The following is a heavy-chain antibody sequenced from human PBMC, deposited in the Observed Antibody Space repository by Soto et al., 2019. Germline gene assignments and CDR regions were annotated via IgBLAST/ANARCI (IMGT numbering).Heavy chain of an antibody. V-gene: IGHV3-23*01. Sequence: PVGSLRLSCAASGFTFSTYAMSWVRQAPGKGPEWVSAISGSGGSTYYADSVKGRFTISRDNSKDTLYLQMNSLRAEDTAVYYCAKRGSIVGATFFDYWGQGTPVTVSS. J-gene: IGHJ4*02. D-gene: IGHD1-26*01. CDR2: ISGSGGST. CDR1: GFTFSTYA. CDR3: AKRGSIVGATFFDY.